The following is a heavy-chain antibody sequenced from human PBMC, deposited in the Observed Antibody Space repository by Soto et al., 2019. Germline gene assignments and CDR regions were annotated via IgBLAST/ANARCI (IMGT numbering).Heavy chain of an antibody. V-gene: IGHV2-5*02. CDR3: AHRPNYGSGFDP. CDR1: GFSLSTSGVG. Sequence: QITLKESGPTLVKPTQTLTLTCTFSGFSLSTSGVGVGWIRQPPGKALEWLALIYWDDDKRYSPSLKSRLTITKDTSKNQVVLKMTNMDPVDTATYYCAHRPNYGSGFDPWGQGTLVTVSS. D-gene: IGHD3-10*01. CDR2: IYWDDDK. J-gene: IGHJ5*02.